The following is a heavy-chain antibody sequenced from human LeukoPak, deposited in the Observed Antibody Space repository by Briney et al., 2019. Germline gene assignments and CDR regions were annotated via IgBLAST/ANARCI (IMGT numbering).Heavy chain of an antibody. Sequence: GGSLRLSCAASGFTFSSYSMNWVRQAPGKGLEWVSYISSSSTIYYADSVKGRFTISRDNAKNSLYLQMNSLRAEDTAVYYCAREGGAIVVVPAVLTTPGEAFDYWGQGTLVTVSS. J-gene: IGHJ4*02. CDR2: ISSSSTI. CDR1: GFTFSSYS. CDR3: AREGGAIVVVPAVLTTPGEAFDY. V-gene: IGHV3-48*01. D-gene: IGHD2-2*01.